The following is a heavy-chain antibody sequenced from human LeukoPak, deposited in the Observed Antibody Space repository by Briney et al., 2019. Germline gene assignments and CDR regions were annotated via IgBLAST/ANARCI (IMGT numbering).Heavy chain of an antibody. CDR2: ITHSGST. Sequence: KSSETLSLTCAVSGGSFSGYYWSWIRQPPGKGLEWIGEITHSGSTTYNSSLKSRVTISVDTSKNQFSLKLNSVTAADTAVYYCARDYTPWGQGTMVTVSS. D-gene: IGHD4-11*01. J-gene: IGHJ3*01. V-gene: IGHV4-34*01. CDR1: GGSFSGYY. CDR3: ARDYTP.